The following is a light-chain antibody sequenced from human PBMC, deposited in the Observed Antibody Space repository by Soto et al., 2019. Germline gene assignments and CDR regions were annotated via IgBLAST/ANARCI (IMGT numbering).Light chain of an antibody. J-gene: IGKJ4*01. V-gene: IGKV1-9*01. CDR3: KQINSYLALS. Sequence: IQLTQSPSSLSASVGDRATITCRASQSIGSNLAWYQQKPGQAPKLLIYAASTLPSGVPSRFSGSGSGTDFPLTFSSLQPEDLATYYCKQINSYLALSFGGGTRV. CDR2: AAS. CDR1: QSIGSN.